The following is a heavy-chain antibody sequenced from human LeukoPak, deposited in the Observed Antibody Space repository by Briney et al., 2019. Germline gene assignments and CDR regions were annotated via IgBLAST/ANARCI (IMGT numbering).Heavy chain of an antibody. V-gene: IGHV3-21*01. D-gene: IGHD6-13*01. Sequence: GGSLRLSCAASGFTFSRHNMNWVRQAPGKGLEWVSSISSSSIYIYYADSVKGRFTISRDNSKNTLYLQMNSLRAEDTAVYYCAKDSRSSSWPPYYYYYMDVWGKGTTVTVSS. CDR3: AKDSRSSSWPPYYYYYMDV. J-gene: IGHJ6*03. CDR2: ISSSSIYI. CDR1: GFTFSRHN.